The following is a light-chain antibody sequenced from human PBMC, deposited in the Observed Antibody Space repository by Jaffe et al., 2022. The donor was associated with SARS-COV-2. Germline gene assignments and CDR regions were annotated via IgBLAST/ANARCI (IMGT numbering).Light chain of an antibody. CDR2: DNN. CDR3: GTWDDSLSAGV. CDR1: SSNIGNNY. J-gene: IGLJ2*01. V-gene: IGLV1-51*01. Sequence: QSVLTQPPSVSSAPGQKVTISCSGSSSNIGNNYVSWYQQFPGTAPKLLIYDNNKRPSGTPDRFSGSKSGTSATLGITGVQTGDEADYYCGTWDDSLSAGVFGGGTKLIVL.